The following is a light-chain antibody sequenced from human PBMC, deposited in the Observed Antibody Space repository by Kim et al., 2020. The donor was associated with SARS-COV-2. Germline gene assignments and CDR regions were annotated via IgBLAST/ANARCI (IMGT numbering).Light chain of an antibody. J-gene: IGLJ2*01. CDR2: GKN. CDR1: SLRNYY. CDR3: NSRDSSTNHLV. Sequence: SSELTQDPAVSVALGQTVRITCQGDSLRNYYASWYQLKPGQAPVVVIYGKNNRLSGIPDRFSGSSSGSTASLIITGAQAEDEADYYCNSRDSSTNHLVFG. V-gene: IGLV3-19*01.